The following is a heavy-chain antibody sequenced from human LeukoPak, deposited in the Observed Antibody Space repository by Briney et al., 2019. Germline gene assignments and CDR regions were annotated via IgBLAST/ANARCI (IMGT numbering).Heavy chain of an antibody. Sequence: PRGSLRLSCAASGFTFSSYGMHWVRQAPGKGLEWVAFIRYDGSNKYYADSVKGRFTISRDNSKNTLYLQMNSLRAEDTAVYYCAPPPDDFWSGYPYDAFDIWGQGTMVTVSS. CDR2: IRYDGSNK. V-gene: IGHV3-30*02. J-gene: IGHJ3*02. D-gene: IGHD3-3*01. CDR3: APPPDDFWSGYPYDAFDI. CDR1: GFTFSSYG.